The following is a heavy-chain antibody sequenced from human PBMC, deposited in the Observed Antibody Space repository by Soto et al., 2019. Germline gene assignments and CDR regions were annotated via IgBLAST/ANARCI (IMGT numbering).Heavy chain of an antibody. CDR3: ARERFGGITMVRGALYGMDV. Sequence: SETLSLTCTVSGGSVSSGSYYWIWIRQPPGKGLEWIGYIYYSGSTNYNPSLKSRVTISVDTSKNQFSLKLSSVTAADTAVYYCARERFGGITMVRGALYGMDVWGQGTTVTVSS. D-gene: IGHD3-10*01. CDR1: GGSVSSGSYY. V-gene: IGHV4-61*01. J-gene: IGHJ6*02. CDR2: IYYSGST.